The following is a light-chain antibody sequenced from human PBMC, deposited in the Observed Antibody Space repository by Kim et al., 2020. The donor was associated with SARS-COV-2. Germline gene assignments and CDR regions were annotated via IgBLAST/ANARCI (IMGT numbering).Light chain of an antibody. CDR2: AVS. V-gene: IGKV3-15*01. Sequence: HGERATLSCRASQSVSSNVAWYQQKPGQAPSLLIYAVSTRATGIPARFSGSASGTDFTLTISSLQSEDFAIYYCQQYNNWPLTFGGGTKVDIK. CDR1: QSVSSN. CDR3: QQYNNWPLT. J-gene: IGKJ4*01.